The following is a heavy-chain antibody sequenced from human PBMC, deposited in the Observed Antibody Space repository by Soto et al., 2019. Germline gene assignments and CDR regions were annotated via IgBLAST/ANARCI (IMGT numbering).Heavy chain of an antibody. V-gene: IGHV4-34*01. CDR2: INHSGST. D-gene: IGHD2-15*01. J-gene: IGHJ1*01. CDR1: GGSFSGYY. CDR3: ASRPYCSGGSCSTKKKYFQH. Sequence: QVQLQQWGAGLLKPSETLSLTCAVYGGSFSGYYWSWIRQPPGKGLEWIGEINHSGSTNYNPSLKSRVTISVDPSKNQFSLKLSSVTAADTAVYYCASRPYCSGGSCSTKKKYFQHWGQGTLVTVSS.